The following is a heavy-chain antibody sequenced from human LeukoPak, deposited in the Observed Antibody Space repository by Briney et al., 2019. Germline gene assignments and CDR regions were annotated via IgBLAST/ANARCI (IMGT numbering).Heavy chain of an antibody. CDR2: INHSGST. V-gene: IGHV4-34*01. J-gene: IGHJ4*02. Sequence: SETLSLTCAVYGGSFSGYYWSWIRQPPGKGLEWIGEINHSGSTNYNPSLKSRVTISVDTSKNQFSLKLSSVTAADTAVYYCAREGVTTPFDYWGQGALVTASS. D-gene: IGHD4-17*01. CDR3: AREGVTTPFDY. CDR1: GGSFSGYY.